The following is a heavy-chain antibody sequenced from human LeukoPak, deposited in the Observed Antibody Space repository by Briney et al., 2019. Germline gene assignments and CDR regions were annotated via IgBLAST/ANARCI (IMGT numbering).Heavy chain of an antibody. V-gene: IGHV3-64D*06. D-gene: IGHD4-23*01. J-gene: IGHJ4*02. CDR1: GFIFSNYA. CDR2: ISSNGRST. Sequence: GGSLRLSCSASGFIFSNYAMHWVRQTPGKGLDYVSGISSNGRSTYYADSVKGRFTISRDNYKNTLYLQMSSLRAEDTAVYYCARGNGGNSYFDFWAQGTLVIVSS. CDR3: ARGNGGNSYFDF.